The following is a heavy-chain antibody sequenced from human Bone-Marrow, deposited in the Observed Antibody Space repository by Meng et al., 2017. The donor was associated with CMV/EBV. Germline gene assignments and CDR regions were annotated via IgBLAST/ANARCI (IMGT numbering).Heavy chain of an antibody. D-gene: IGHD2-2*01. V-gene: IGHV3-7*01. J-gene: IGHJ4*02. CDR1: GFTFSKYW. CDR3: GQSSTSQGPFDY. Sequence: GGSLRLSCVASGFTFSKYWMTWVRQAPGKGLEWVANIKQDGSEKYYVDPVKGRFTVSRDNAKNSLYLQMNSLRAEDTAVYYCGQSSTSQGPFDYWGQGTLVTVSS. CDR2: IKQDGSEK.